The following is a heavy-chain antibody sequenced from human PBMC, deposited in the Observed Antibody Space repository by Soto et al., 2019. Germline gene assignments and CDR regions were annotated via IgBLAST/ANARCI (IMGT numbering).Heavy chain of an antibody. Sequence: GGSLRLSCATSGFTFSDYHMSWIRQAPGKGLEWVSYISSSGGTIYNADSVKGRFTISRDNANNSLYLQMNSLRAEDTALYHCATGRGYTYGYNYWGQGTLVTVS. CDR2: ISSSGGTI. CDR3: ATGRGYTYGYNY. D-gene: IGHD5-18*01. J-gene: IGHJ4*02. CDR1: GFTFSDYH. V-gene: IGHV3-11*01.